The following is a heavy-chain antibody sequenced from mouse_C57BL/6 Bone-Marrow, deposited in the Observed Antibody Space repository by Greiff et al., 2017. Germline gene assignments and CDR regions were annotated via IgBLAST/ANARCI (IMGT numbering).Heavy chain of an antibody. CDR1: GFTFSSYA. CDR3: ATHYYGSFDY. V-gene: IGHV5-4*01. D-gene: IGHD1-1*01. J-gene: IGHJ2*01. Sequence: EVHLVASGGGLVKPGGSLKLSCAASGFTFSSYAMSWVRQTPEKRLEWVATISDGGSYTYYPDNVKGRFTISRDNAKNNLYLQMSHLKSEDTAMYYCATHYYGSFDYWGQGTTLTVSS. CDR2: ISDGGSYT.